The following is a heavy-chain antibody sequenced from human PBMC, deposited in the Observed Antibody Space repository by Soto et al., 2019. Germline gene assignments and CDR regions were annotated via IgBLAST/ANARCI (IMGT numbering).Heavy chain of an antibody. CDR2: IYHSGST. D-gene: IGHD2-8*01. Sequence: SETLSLTCTVSGYSISSGYYWGWIRQPPGKGLEWIGSIYHSGSTYYNPSLKSRVTISVDTSKNQFSLKLSSVTAADTAVYYCASSECTNGVCYDAFDIWGQGTMVTVSS. CDR1: GYSISSGYY. V-gene: IGHV4-38-2*02. CDR3: ASSECTNGVCYDAFDI. J-gene: IGHJ3*02.